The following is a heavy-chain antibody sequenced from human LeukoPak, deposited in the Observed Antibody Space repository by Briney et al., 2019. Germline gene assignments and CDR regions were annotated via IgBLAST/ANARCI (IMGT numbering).Heavy chain of an antibody. CDR1: GVTFSDYP. CDR2: FIPILDTA. Sequence: GASVKVSCKASGVTFSDYPLNWVRQAPGQGLEWMGVFIPILDTANSTQKFQGRLTITADISTNTVYMELSSLRFDDTAVYFCAGIPVFGVVLHQEPVWGKGTTVTVSS. V-gene: IGHV1-69*06. D-gene: IGHD3-3*01. CDR3: AGIPVFGVVLHQEPV. J-gene: IGHJ6*03.